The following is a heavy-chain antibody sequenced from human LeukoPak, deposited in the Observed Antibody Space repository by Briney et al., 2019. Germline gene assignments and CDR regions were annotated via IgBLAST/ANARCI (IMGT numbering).Heavy chain of an antibody. D-gene: IGHD2-2*02. J-gene: IGHJ4*02. CDR1: GFTFSSYA. CDR3: ARDSFGIVPAAISY. Sequence: GGSLRLSCAASGFTFSSYAMHWVRQAPGKGLEWVAVISYDGSNKYYADSVKGRFTISRDNSKNTLYLQMNSLRAEDTAVYYCARDSFGIVPAAISYWGQGTLVTVSS. V-gene: IGHV3-30-3*01. CDR2: ISYDGSNK.